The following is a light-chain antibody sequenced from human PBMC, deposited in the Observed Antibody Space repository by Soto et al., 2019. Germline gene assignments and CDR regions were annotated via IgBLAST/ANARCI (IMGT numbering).Light chain of an antibody. CDR3: QQFGASPPMYT. J-gene: IGKJ2*01. CDR2: GAS. V-gene: IGKV3-20*01. CDR1: QSVSSSY. Sequence: EIVLTQSPGTLSLSPGERATLSCRASQSVSSSYLAWYQQIPGQAPRLLICGASSRATGIPDRFSGSGSGTDFTVTISRLEAEDFAVYYWQQFGASPPMYTFGQGTKLEIK.